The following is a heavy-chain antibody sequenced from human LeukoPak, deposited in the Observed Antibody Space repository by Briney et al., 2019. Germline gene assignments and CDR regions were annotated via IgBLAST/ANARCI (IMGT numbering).Heavy chain of an antibody. CDR1: GGSISSYY. Sequence: PSETLSLTCTVSGGSISSYYWSWIRQPPGKGLEWIGYIYYSGSTNYNPSLKSRVTISVDTSKNQFSLKLSSVTAADTAVHYCARDQTVVPAATRYYYYDGMDVWGQGTTVTVSS. D-gene: IGHD2-2*01. CDR3: ARDQTVVPAATRYYYYDGMDV. CDR2: IYYSGST. J-gene: IGHJ6*02. V-gene: IGHV4-59*01.